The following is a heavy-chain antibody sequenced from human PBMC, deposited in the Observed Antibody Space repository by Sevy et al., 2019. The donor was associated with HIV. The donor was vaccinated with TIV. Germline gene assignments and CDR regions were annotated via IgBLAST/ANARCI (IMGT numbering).Heavy chain of an antibody. Sequence: GGSLRLSCVASGFTFSSYEMNWVRQAPGKGLEWVSKISTSGKSTFDADSVEGRVTISRDNAKNSGFLKTNSLRAEDTAVYYCLRSGGAYDAGFDPWGQGTLVTVSS. D-gene: IGHD3-22*01. CDR3: LRSGGAYDAGFDP. CDR2: ISTSGKST. V-gene: IGHV3-48*03. J-gene: IGHJ5*02. CDR1: GFTFSSYE.